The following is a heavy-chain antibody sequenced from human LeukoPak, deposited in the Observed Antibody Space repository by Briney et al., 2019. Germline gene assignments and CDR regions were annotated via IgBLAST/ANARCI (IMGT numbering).Heavy chain of an antibody. J-gene: IGHJ4*02. CDR3: ARRNFGVLNDF. Sequence: GGSLRLSCVGSGLTFSNYGMSWVRQAPGKGLEWVANIKQDGSEKYYVDSVKGRFTISRDNAKNSLYLQMNSLRAEDTAVYYCARRNFGVLNDFWGQGTLVTVSS. V-gene: IGHV3-7*01. D-gene: IGHD3-3*01. CDR2: IKQDGSEK. CDR1: GLTFSNYG.